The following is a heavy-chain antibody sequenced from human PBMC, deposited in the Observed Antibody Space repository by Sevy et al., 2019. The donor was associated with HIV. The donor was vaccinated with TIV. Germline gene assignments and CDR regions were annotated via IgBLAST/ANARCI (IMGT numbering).Heavy chain of an antibody. CDR3: ARDLSSIAAR. CDR2: ISSSSSYI. CDR1: GFTFSSYS. Sequence: GGSLRLSCAASGFTFSSYSMNWVRQAPGKGLEWVSSISSSSSYIYYADSVKGRFTISRDNAKNSLYLQMNSLRAEETAVYYCARDLSSIAARWGQGTLVTVSS. D-gene: IGHD6-6*01. J-gene: IGHJ4*02. V-gene: IGHV3-21*01.